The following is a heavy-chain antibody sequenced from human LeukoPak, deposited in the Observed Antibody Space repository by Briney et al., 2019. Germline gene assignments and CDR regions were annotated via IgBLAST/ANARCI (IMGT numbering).Heavy chain of an antibody. J-gene: IGHJ5*02. CDR3: ARGGAAASADEWFDP. Sequence: ASVKVSCKASGYTFTGYYMHWVRQAPGQGLEWMGVINPSGGSTSYAQKFQGRVTMTRDTSTSTVYMELSSLRSEDTAVYYCARGGAAASADEWFDPWGQGTLVTVSS. CDR2: INPSGGST. CDR1: GYTFTGYY. V-gene: IGHV1-46*01. D-gene: IGHD6-13*01.